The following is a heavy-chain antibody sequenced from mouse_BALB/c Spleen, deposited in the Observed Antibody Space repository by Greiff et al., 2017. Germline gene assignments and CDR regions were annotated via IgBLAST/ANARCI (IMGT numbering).Heavy chain of an antibody. D-gene: IGHD1-1*01. V-gene: IGHV5-17*02. CDR2: ISSGSSTI. Sequence: EVKLVESGGGLVQPGGSRKLSCAASGFTFSSFGMHWVRQAPEKGLEWVAYISSGSSTIYYADTVKGRFTISRDNPKNTLFLQMTSLRSEDTAMYYCARGPPLDYGSNLFDYWGQGTTLTVSS. J-gene: IGHJ2*01. CDR1: GFTFSSFG. CDR3: ARGPPLDYGSNLFDY.